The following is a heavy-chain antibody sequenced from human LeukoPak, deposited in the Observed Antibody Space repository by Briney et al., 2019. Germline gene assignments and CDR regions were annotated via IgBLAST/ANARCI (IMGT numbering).Heavy chain of an antibody. D-gene: IGHD4-23*01. Sequence: GGSLRLSCAASGFTFDDYTMHWVRQAPGKGLEWVSLISWDGGSTYYADSVKGRFTVSADNAKNSLYLQMNSLRPEDTALYYCARGGDYAGVAALLDLWGQGTPVTVSS. V-gene: IGHV3-43*01. CDR1: GFTFDDYT. CDR3: ARGGDYAGVAALLDL. CDR2: ISWDGGST. J-gene: IGHJ4*02.